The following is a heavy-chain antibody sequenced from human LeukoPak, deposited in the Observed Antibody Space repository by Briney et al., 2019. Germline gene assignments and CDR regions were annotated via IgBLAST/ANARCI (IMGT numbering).Heavy chain of an antibody. Sequence: ASVKVSCTASGYTFTGYYMHWVRQAPGQGLEWMGWINTNTGNPTYAQGFTGRFVFSLDTSVSTAYLQISSLKAEDTAVYYCARDSSVNGFDYWGQGTLVTVSS. V-gene: IGHV7-4-1*02. CDR1: GYTFTGYY. CDR2: INTNTGNP. J-gene: IGHJ4*02. D-gene: IGHD1-1*01. CDR3: ARDSSVNGFDY.